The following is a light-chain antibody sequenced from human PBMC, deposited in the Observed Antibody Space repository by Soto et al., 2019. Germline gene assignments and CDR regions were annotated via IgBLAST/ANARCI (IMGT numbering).Light chain of an antibody. CDR1: SSDVGGYNY. CDR3: SSFAGSSNFVV. J-gene: IGLJ7*01. V-gene: IGLV2-8*01. CDR2: EVN. Sequence: QSALTQPPSASGSPGQSVTISCTGTSSDVGGYNYVSWYQEYPGKAPKLMIYEVNKRPSGVPDRFSGSKSGNTASLTVSGLQAEDEADYYCSSFAGSSNFVVFGGGTQLTVL.